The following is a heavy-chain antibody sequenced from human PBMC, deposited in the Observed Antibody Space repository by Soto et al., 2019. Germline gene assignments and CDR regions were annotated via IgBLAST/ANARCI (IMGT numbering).Heavy chain of an antibody. CDR1: GGTLSSYA. V-gene: IGHV1-69*13. Sequence: SVKVSCKASGGTLSSYAISWVRQAPGQGLEWMGGIIPIFGTANYAQKFQGRVTITADESTSTAYMELSSLRSEDTAVYYCAKLRSSWYPGPDYYYYGMDVWGQGTTVTVSS. D-gene: IGHD6-19*01. CDR2: IIPIFGTA. CDR3: AKLRSSWYPGPDYYYYGMDV. J-gene: IGHJ6*02.